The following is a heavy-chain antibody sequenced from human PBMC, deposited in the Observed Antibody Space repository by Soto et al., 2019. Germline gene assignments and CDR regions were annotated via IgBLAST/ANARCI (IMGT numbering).Heavy chain of an antibody. CDR1: GFSLANYP. Sequence: GGSLKLSCVASGFSLANYPMNWVRQTPGKGLEWISYSSPRGDTIYYADSVEGRFTISRDNARNSLSLHMSSLRDEDSALYYCAKGPHTNVGWPYYFESWGQGVPVTVSS. J-gene: IGHJ4*02. CDR2: SSPRGDTI. V-gene: IGHV3-48*02. D-gene: IGHD6-19*01. CDR3: AKGPHTNVGWPYYFES.